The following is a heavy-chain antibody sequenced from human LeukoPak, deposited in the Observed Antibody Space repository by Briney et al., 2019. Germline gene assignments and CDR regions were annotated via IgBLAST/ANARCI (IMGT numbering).Heavy chain of an antibody. CDR2: IYYSGST. CDR1: GGSISSYY. Sequence: SETLSLTCTVSGGSISSYYWSWIRQPPGKGLEWIGYIYYSGSTNYNPSLKSRVTISVDTSKNQFSLKLSSVTAADTAVYYCASLKPIDTGWFDPWGQGTLVTVSS. CDR3: ASLKPIDTGWFDP. D-gene: IGHD3-22*01. V-gene: IGHV4-59*01. J-gene: IGHJ5*02.